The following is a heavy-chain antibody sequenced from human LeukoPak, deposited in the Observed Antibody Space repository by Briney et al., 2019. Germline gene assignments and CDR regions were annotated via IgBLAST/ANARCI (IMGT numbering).Heavy chain of an antibody. V-gene: IGHV3-23*01. D-gene: IGHD5-24*01. CDR1: GFTFSSYA. CDR2: ISGSGATT. CDR3: AKEDDYNYIDY. J-gene: IGHJ4*02. Sequence: GGSLRLSCAASGFTFSSYAMSWVRQAPGKWLEWVSTISGSGATTYYADSVKGRFTISRDNSKNTLYLQVNNLRAEDTAVYYCAKEDDYNYIDYWGQGTLATVSS.